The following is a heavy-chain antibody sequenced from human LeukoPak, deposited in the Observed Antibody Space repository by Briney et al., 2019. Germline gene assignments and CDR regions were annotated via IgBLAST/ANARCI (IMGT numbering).Heavy chain of an antibody. CDR2: IKQDGSEK. Sequence: PGGSLRLSCAASGFTFSSCWMSWVRQAPGKGLEWVANIKQDGSEKYYVDSVKGRFTISRDNAKNSLYLQMNSLRAEDTAVYYCARDVVGATDYWGQGTLVTVSS. V-gene: IGHV3-7*01. CDR3: ARDVVGATDY. CDR1: GFTFSSCW. D-gene: IGHD1-26*01. J-gene: IGHJ4*02.